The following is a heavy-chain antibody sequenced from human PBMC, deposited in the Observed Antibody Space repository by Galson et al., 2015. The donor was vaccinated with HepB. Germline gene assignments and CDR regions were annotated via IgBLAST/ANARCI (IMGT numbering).Heavy chain of an antibody. D-gene: IGHD4-17*01. V-gene: IGHV3-48*01. CDR2: IGSNTATI. Sequence: SLRLSCAASGFTFYSYSMNWVRQAPGKGLEWVSYIGSNTATIYYADSVKGRFTISRDSGKNSLFLQMNSLRAEDTAIYYCAREAYGDYYADYWGRGTLVTVSS. J-gene: IGHJ4*02. CDR1: GFTFYSYS. CDR3: AREAYGDYYADY.